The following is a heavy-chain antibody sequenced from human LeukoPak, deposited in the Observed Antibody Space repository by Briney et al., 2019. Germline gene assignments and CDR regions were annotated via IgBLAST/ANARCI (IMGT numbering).Heavy chain of an antibody. CDR2: INPNSGGT. D-gene: IGHD6-19*01. CDR3: ARWGPHSGWPFDY. J-gene: IGHJ4*02. CDR1: GGTFSSYA. V-gene: IGHV1-2*02. Sequence: ASVKVSCKASGGTFSSYAMNWVRQAPGQGLEWMGWINPNSGGTNYAQKFQGRVTMTRDTSISTAYMELSRLRSDDTAVYYCARWGPHSGWPFDYWGQGTLVTVSS.